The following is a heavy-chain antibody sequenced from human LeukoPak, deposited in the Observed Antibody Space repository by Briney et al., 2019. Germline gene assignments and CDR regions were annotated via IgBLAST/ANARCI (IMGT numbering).Heavy chain of an antibody. CDR1: GGSISSYY. CDR3: ARGHYGSGSYYPWIDY. V-gene: IGHV4-59*01. J-gene: IGHJ4*02. CDR2: IYYSGST. Sequence: PSETLSLTCTVSGGSISSYYWSWIRQPPGKGLEWIGYIYYSGSTNYNPSLKSRVTISVDTSKNQFSLKLSSVTAADTAVYYCARGHYGSGSYYPWIDYWGQGTLVTVSS. D-gene: IGHD3-10*01.